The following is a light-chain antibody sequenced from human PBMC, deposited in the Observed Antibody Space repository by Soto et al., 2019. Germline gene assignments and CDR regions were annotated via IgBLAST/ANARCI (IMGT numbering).Light chain of an antibody. Sequence: QLVLTQPPSVSGAPGQRVTISCTGSSSNIGAGYDVHWYQQLPGPAPKLLIYGNSNRPSGVPDRFSGSNSGTSASLAITGLQAEDEADYYCQSYDSSLSGWVFGGGTKLTVL. CDR1: SSNIGAGYD. V-gene: IGLV1-40*01. CDR2: GNS. CDR3: QSYDSSLSGWV. J-gene: IGLJ3*02.